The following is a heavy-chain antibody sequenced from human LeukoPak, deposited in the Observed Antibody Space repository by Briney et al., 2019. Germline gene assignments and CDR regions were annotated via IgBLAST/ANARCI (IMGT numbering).Heavy chain of an antibody. CDR3: ASSSLVVVLTFVFDI. Sequence: SGTLSLTCTVSNGPITTTKWWSWVRQPPGKGLEWIGEISHTGSTNYNPSFKSRVTMSVDKSKNQFSLNLNSVTAAGRALYYCASSSLVVVLTFVFDIWGGGTAVSVSS. CDR2: ISHTGST. J-gene: IGHJ3*02. V-gene: IGHV4-4*02. D-gene: IGHD2-21*01. CDR1: NGPITTTKW.